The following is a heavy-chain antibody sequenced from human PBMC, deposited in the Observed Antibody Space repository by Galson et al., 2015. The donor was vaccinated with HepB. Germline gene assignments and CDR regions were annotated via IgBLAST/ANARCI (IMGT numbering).Heavy chain of an antibody. D-gene: IGHD3-3*01. CDR3: AKGSFLEWSKFDY. V-gene: IGHV3-23*01. J-gene: IGHJ4*02. CDR2: ISGSGGST. CDR1: GFTFSSYA. Sequence: SLRLSCAASGFTFSSYAMSWVRQAPGKGLEWVSAISGSGGSTYYADSVKGRFTISRDNSKNTLYLQMNSLRAEDTAVYYCAKGSFLEWSKFDYWGQGTLVTVSS.